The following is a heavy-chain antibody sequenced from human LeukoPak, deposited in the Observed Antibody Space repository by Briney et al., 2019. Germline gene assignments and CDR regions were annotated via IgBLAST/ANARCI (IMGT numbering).Heavy chain of an antibody. Sequence: GGSLRLSCAVSGFSFNNYWMTWVRQAPGKGLEWVASIRDDGRAEYYVDSVKGRFSISRDDAKNSLSLQMNSLRPEDTAIYYCAKLFESGTYNNFFHYWGQGTLVTVFS. CDR2: IRDDGRAE. J-gene: IGHJ4*02. V-gene: IGHV3-7*03. CDR3: AKLFESGTYNNFFHY. D-gene: IGHD3-10*01. CDR1: GFSFNNYW.